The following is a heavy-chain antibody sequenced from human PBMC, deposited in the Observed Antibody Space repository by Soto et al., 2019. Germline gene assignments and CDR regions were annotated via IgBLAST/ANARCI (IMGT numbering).Heavy chain of an antibody. CDR3: ARGGDSSSWFNWFDP. Sequence: PSETLSLTCAVYGGSFSGYYWSWIRQPPGKGLEWIGEINHSGSTNYNPSLKSRVTISVDTSKNQFSLKLSSVTAADTAVYYCARGGDSSSWFNWFDPWGQGTLVTVSS. D-gene: IGHD6-13*01. CDR2: INHSGST. V-gene: IGHV4-34*01. CDR1: GGSFSGYY. J-gene: IGHJ5*02.